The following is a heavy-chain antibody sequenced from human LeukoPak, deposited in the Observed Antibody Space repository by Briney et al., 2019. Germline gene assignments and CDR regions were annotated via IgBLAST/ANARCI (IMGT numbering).Heavy chain of an antibody. Sequence: PSETLSLTCTVSGGSISSYYWSWIRQPPGKGLEWIGYIYYSGSTNYNPSLKSRVTISVDTSKNQFSLKLSSVTAADTAVYYCARDSGVGFSYYYYYGMDVWGQGTTVTVSS. V-gene: IGHV4-59*01. CDR2: IYYSGST. J-gene: IGHJ6*02. CDR1: GGSISSYY. D-gene: IGHD2-15*01. CDR3: ARDSGVGFSYYYYYGMDV.